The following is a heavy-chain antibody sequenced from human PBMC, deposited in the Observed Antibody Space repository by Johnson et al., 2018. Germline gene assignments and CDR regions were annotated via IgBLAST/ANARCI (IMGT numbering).Heavy chain of an antibody. CDR2: ISYDGSNT. CDR3: ARDPSVGLGVFQH. J-gene: IGHJ1*01. Sequence: QVQLVQSGGGVVQPGRSLRLSCAASGFTFSSYAMHWVRQAPGKGLEWVAVISYDGSNTYYADSVKGRFTISRDNSKNTLYLQMNSLRAEDTAVYYCARDPSVGLGVFQHWGQGTLVTVSA. D-gene: IGHD2-8*01. V-gene: IGHV3-30-3*01. CDR1: GFTFSSYA.